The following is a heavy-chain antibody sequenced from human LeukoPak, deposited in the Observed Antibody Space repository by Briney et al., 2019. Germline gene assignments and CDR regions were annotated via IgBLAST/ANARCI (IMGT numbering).Heavy chain of an antibody. V-gene: IGHV4-59*01. CDR1: GGSISSYY. CDR2: IYYSTST. CDR3: ARGSWNYVWFDP. Sequence: PSETLSLTCTVSGGSISSYYWSWIRQPPGKGLEWSGYIYYSTSTNYNPSLKGRVTISVDTSKNQFSLKLSSVIAADTAVYYWARGSWNYVWFDPWGQGTLVTVSS. J-gene: IGHJ5*02. D-gene: IGHD1-7*01.